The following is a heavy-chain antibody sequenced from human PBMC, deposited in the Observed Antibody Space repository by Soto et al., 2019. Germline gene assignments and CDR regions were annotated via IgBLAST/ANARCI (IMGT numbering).Heavy chain of an antibody. Sequence: QVQLVESGGGMVQPGRSLRLSCAASGFTFSSYAMHWVRQAPGKGLEWVAVISYDGSNKYYADSVKGRFTISRDNSKNTLYLQMNSLRAEDTAVYYCAAWRGATRSWGQGTLVNVSS. J-gene: IGHJ4*02. D-gene: IGHD1-26*01. CDR3: AAWRGATRS. CDR2: ISYDGSNK. CDR1: GFTFSSYA. V-gene: IGHV3-30-3*01.